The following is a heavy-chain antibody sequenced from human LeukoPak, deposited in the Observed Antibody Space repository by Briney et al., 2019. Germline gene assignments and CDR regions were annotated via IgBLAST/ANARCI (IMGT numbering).Heavy chain of an antibody. CDR1: GFTFSSYA. D-gene: IGHD3-10*01. V-gene: IGHV3-30*04. J-gene: IGHJ3*02. Sequence: PGGSLRLSCAASGFTFSSYAMHWVRQAPGKGLEWVAVISYDGSNKYYADSVKGRFTISRDNSKNTLYLRMRTLRAEDTAVYYCARTRGNAFDIWGLGTLVTVSS. CDR3: ARTRGNAFDI. CDR2: ISYDGSNK.